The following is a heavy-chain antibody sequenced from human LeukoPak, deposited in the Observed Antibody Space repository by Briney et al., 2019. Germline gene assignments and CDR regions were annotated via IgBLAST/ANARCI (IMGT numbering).Heavy chain of an antibody. CDR1: GFTFSGSA. Sequence: PGGSLRLSCAASGFTFSGSAMHWVRQASGKGLEWVGRIRSKANSYATAYAASVKGRFTISRDDSKNTAYLQMNSLKTEDTAAYYCTTGRFDYLEDYWGQGTLVTVSS. J-gene: IGHJ4*02. CDR3: TTGRFDYLEDY. D-gene: IGHD3-9*01. V-gene: IGHV3-73*01. CDR2: IRSKANSYAT.